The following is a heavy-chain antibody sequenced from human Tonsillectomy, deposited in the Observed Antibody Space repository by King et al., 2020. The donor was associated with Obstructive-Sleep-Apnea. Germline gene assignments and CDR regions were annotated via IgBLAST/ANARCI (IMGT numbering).Heavy chain of an antibody. Sequence: VQLVESGGGLVNPGGSLRLSCAASGFTFSDYYMSWIRQAPGKGLEWVSYITTSGDTIYYADSVKGRFTVSRDNAQNSLLLQMNGLRAEDTAVYYCVRGPGSSSIPGPWGQGTLVTVSS. J-gene: IGHJ5*02. CDR3: VRGPGSSSIPGP. V-gene: IGHV3-11*01. D-gene: IGHD6-13*01. CDR2: ITTSGDTI. CDR1: GFTFSDYY.